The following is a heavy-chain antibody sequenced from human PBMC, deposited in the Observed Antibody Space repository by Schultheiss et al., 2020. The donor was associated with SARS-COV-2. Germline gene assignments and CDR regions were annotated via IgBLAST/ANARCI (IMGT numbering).Heavy chain of an antibody. CDR1: GYTFSTYG. Sequence: ASVKVSCRACGYTFSTYGITWVRQAPGQGLEWMGGIIPNSGGTNYAQKFQGWVTMTRDTSISTAYMELSRLRSEDTAVYYCARGLTGTTTRDYWGQGTLVTVSS. D-gene: IGHD1-7*01. V-gene: IGHV1-2*04. J-gene: IGHJ4*02. CDR3: ARGLTGTTTRDY. CDR2: IIPNSGGT.